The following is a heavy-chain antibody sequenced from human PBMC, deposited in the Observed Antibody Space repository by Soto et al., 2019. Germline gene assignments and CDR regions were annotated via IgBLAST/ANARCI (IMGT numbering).Heavy chain of an antibody. D-gene: IGHD2-15*01. CDR2: IGDGGSNT. Sequence: GGSLRLSCAASGFTFSTYPMTWVRQAPGKGLEWVSSIGDGGSNTYYADSVKGRFTISRDNSKNTLYLQMNSLRAEDTAVYYCALGYYCSGGSCYPGLFDYWGQGTLVTVS. CDR3: ALGYYCSGGSCYPGLFDY. V-gene: IGHV3-23*01. J-gene: IGHJ4*02. CDR1: GFTFSTYP.